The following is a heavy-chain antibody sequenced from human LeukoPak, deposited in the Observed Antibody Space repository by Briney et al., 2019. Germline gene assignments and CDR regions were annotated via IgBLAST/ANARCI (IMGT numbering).Heavy chain of an antibody. CDR3: AKGKINHDGAFDI. D-gene: IGHD1-14*01. J-gene: IGHJ3*02. CDR2: IGAWIPGT. V-gene: IGHV3-23*01. Sequence: GGSLRLSCAASGFSFKDYAMSWVRQTPGKGLEWVSSIGAWIPGTHYADSVTGRFTISRDNSKKTLYLQMNSLRADDTAVYYCAKGKINHDGAFDIWGQGTLVTVSS. CDR1: GFSFKDYA.